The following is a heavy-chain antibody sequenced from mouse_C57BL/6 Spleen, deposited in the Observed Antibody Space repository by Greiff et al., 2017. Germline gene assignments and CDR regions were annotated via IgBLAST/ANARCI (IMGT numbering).Heavy chain of an antibody. D-gene: IGHD2-4*01. CDR2: ISYDGSN. CDR3: ARDRVYYDYDGWFAY. J-gene: IGHJ3*01. CDR1: GYSFTSGYY. V-gene: IGHV3-6*01. Sequence: DVKLQESGPGLVKPSQSLSLTCSVTGYSFTSGYYWNWIRQFPGNKLEWMGYISYDGSNNYNPSLKNRISITRDTSKNQFFLKLNSVTTEDTATYYCARDRVYYDYDGWFAYWGQGTLVTVSA.